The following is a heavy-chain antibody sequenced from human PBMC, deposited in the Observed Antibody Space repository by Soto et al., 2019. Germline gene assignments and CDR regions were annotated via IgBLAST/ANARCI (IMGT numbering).Heavy chain of an antibody. CDR2: ISYDGSNK. Sequence: PGGSLRLSCAASGFTFSSYAMHWVRQAPGKGLEWVAVISYDGSNKYYADSVKGRFTISRDNSKNTLYLQMNSLRAEDTAVYYCARANPHRVVAVATMDVWGQGTTVTVSS. D-gene: IGHD6-19*01. J-gene: IGHJ6*02. V-gene: IGHV3-30-3*01. CDR1: GFTFSSYA. CDR3: ARANPHRVVAVATMDV.